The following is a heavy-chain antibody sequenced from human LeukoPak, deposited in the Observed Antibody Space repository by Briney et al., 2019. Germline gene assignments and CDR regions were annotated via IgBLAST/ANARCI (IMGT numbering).Heavy chain of an antibody. J-gene: IGHJ6*02. V-gene: IGHV3-30-3*01. CDR2: ISYDGSNK. CDR1: GFTFSSYA. CDR3: ARDGVHDYYYYGMDV. D-gene: IGHD2-8*01. Sequence: GGCLRLSCAASGFTFSSYAMHWVRQAPGKGLEWVAVISYDGSNKYYADSVKGRFTISRDNSKNTLYLQMNSLRAEDTAVYYCARDGVHDYYYYGMDVWGQGTTVTVSS.